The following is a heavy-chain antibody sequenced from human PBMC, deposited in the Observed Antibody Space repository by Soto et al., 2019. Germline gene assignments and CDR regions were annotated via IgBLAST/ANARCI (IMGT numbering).Heavy chain of an antibody. V-gene: IGHV4-34*01. CDR3: ARGGVTMVRGVIYY. CDR2: INHSGST. Sequence: LSLTCAVYGGSFSGYYWSWIRQPPGKGLEWIGEINHSGSTNYNPSLKSRVTISVDTSKNQFSLKLSSVTAADTAVYYCARGGVTMVRGVIYYWGQGTLVTVSS. CDR1: GGSFSGYY. D-gene: IGHD3-10*01. J-gene: IGHJ4*02.